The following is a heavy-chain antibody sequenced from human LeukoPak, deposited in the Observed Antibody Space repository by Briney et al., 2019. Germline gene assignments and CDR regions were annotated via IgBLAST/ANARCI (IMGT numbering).Heavy chain of an antibody. Sequence: PGGSLRLSCAASGFTFSSYEMNWVRQAPGEGLEWVSYISSSGSTIYYADSVKGRFTISRDNAKNSLYLQMNSLRAEDTAVYYCARFYLMVRALDYWGQGTLVTVSS. V-gene: IGHV3-48*03. CDR1: GFTFSSYE. CDR3: ARFYLMVRALDY. D-gene: IGHD3-10*01. J-gene: IGHJ4*02. CDR2: ISSSGSTI.